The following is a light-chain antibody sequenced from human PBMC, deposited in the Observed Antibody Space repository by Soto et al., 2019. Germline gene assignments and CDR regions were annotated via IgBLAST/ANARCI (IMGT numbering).Light chain of an antibody. J-gene: IGLJ2*01. CDR1: SSDVGGYNY. CDR2: EVS. Sequence: QSVLTQPASVSGSPGQSITISCTGTSSDVGGYNYVSWYQQHPGKAPKLMIYEVSNRPSGVSNRFSGSKSGNTASLTISGLQAEDDADYYCSSYTSRSVVFGGGTKLTVL. V-gene: IGLV2-14*01. CDR3: SSYTSRSVV.